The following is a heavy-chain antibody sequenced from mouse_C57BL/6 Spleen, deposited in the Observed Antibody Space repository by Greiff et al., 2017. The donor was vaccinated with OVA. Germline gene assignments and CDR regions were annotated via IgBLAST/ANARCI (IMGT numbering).Heavy chain of an antibody. CDR3: ARSGSSFYAMDY. D-gene: IGHD1-1*01. Sequence: QVQLQQSGAELVKPGASVKISCKASGYAFSSYWMSWVKQRPGKGLEWIGQIYPGDGDTNYNGKFKGKATLTADKSSSTAYMQLSSLTSEDSAVHFCARSGSSFYAMDYWGQGTSVTVSS. CDR2: IYPGDGDT. J-gene: IGHJ4*01. V-gene: IGHV1-80*01. CDR1: GYAFSSYW.